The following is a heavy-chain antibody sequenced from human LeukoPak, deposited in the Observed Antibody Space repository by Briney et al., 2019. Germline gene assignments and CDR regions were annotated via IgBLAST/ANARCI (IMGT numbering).Heavy chain of an antibody. CDR3: AREFDYVWGSYRYFDY. V-gene: IGHV4-61*02. J-gene: IGHJ4*02. CDR2: IYTSGST. D-gene: IGHD3-16*02. Sequence: SETLSLTCTVSGGSLSSGSYYGSWIRQPAGKGLEWIGRIYTSGSTNYNPSLKSRVTISLDTSKNQFSLKLSSVTATDTAVYYCAREFDYVWGSYRYFDYWGQGTLVTVSS. CDR1: GGSLSSGSYY.